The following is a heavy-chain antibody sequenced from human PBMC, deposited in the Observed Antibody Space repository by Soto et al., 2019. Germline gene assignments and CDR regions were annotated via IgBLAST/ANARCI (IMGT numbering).Heavy chain of an antibody. Sequence: GSLRLSCAASGFTFSSYGMHWVRQAPGKGLEWVAVISYDGSNKYYADSVKGRFTISRDNSKNTLYLQMNSLRAEDTAVYYCAKDMHYYDSSGYYYPTNDYWGQGTLVTVSS. CDR3: AKDMHYYDSSGYYYPTNDY. D-gene: IGHD3-22*01. CDR2: ISYDGSNK. CDR1: GFTFSSYG. V-gene: IGHV3-30*18. J-gene: IGHJ4*02.